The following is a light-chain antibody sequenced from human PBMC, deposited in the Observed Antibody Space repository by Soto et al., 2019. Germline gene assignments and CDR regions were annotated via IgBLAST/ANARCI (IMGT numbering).Light chain of an antibody. V-gene: IGLV2-14*01. CDR2: GVS. Sequence: QSVLTQPASVSGSPGQSIAISCTGTSSDVGGYNHVSWYQQHPGKAPKLIIYGVSDRPSGVSSRFSGSKSGNTASLTISGLQAEDEADYYCTSYAGTNTLVVGGGTKLTVL. CDR1: SSDVGGYNH. J-gene: IGLJ2*01. CDR3: TSYAGTNTLV.